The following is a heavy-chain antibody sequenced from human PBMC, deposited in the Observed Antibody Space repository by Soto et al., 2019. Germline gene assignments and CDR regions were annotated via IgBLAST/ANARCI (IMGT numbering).Heavy chain of an antibody. CDR2: IDNSGST. Sequence: SETLSLTCTVSAGSISNYFCNWIRQPAGKGLEWIGRIDNSGSTNYNPSLKSRVTMSSDTSRNQFSLKLNSVAAADTAVYYCARGGQDFWSGPFDYWGQGALVTVS. CDR1: AGSISNYF. D-gene: IGHD3-3*01. J-gene: IGHJ4*02. V-gene: IGHV4-4*07. CDR3: ARGGQDFWSGPFDY.